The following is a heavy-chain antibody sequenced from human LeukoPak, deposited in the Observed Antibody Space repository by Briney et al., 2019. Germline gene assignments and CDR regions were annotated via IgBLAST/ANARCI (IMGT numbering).Heavy chain of an antibody. Sequence: GESLKISCKGSGYSFTSYWISWVRQMPGKGLEWMGRIDPSDSYTNYSPSFQGHVTISADKSISTAYLQWSSLKASDTAMYYCAALEVPAYGDYFGAGQGFDYWGQGTLVTVSS. CDR1: GYSFTSYW. CDR3: AALEVPAYGDYFGAGQGFDY. V-gene: IGHV5-10-1*01. D-gene: IGHD4-17*01. J-gene: IGHJ4*02. CDR2: IDPSDSYT.